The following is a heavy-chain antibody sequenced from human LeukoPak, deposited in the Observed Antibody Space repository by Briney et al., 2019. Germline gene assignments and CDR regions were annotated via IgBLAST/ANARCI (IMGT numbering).Heavy chain of an antibody. CDR3: ATAPTLFDAFDI. J-gene: IGHJ3*02. CDR2: FDPEDGET. V-gene: IGHV1-24*01. Sequence: ASVKVSCKVSGYTLTELSMHWVRQAPGKGLERMGGFDPEDGETIYAQKFQGRVTMTEDTSTDTAYMELSSLRSEDTAVYYCATAPTLFDAFDIWGQGTMVTVSS. CDR1: GYTLTELS.